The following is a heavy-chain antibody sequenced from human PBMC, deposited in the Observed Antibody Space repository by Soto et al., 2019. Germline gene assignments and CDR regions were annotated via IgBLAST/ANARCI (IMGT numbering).Heavy chain of an antibody. Sequence: ASVKVSCKASGYTCTGYYMPWVRPAPGQGLGWMVWLNPNSGGTNYAQKFQGWVTMTRDTSISTAYMELNRLRSDDTAVYYCARGGAYSGSYHLYYYGIDDWGQGTTVTVSS. J-gene: IGHJ6*02. V-gene: IGHV1-2*04. CDR3: ARGGAYSGSYHLYYYGIDD. CDR2: LNPNSGGT. D-gene: IGHD1-26*01. CDR1: GYTCTGYY.